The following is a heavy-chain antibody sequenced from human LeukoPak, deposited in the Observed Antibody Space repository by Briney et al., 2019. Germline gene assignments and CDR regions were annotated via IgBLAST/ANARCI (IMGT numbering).Heavy chain of an antibody. CDR2: INPNTDVT. CDR1: GYSFTDYY. D-gene: IGHD3-10*01. Sequence: ASVKVSCKTSGYSFTDYYMHWVRQAPGRGLEWMGWINPNTDVTNSAQKFQGRVTMTRDTSISTVYMELFRLTSDDTAVYYCARKETGNYFDFWGQGTLVTVST. J-gene: IGHJ4*02. V-gene: IGHV1-2*02. CDR3: ARKETGNYFDF.